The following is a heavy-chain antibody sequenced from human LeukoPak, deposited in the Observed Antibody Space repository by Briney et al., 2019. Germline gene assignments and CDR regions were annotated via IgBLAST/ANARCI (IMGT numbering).Heavy chain of an antibody. CDR3: ARESIVATITDY. J-gene: IGHJ4*02. Sequence: GGSLRLSCAVSGFTFVSHAMNWVRQAPGEGLEWVSYISSSSSTIYYADSVKGRFTISRDNAKNSLYLQMNSLRAEDTAVYYCARESIVATITDYWGQGTLVTVSS. CDR1: GFTFVSHA. D-gene: IGHD5-12*01. CDR2: ISSSSSTI. V-gene: IGHV3-48*04.